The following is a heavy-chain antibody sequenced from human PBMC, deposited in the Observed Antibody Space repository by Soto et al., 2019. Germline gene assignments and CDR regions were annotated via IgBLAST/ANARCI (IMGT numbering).Heavy chain of an antibody. CDR3: ASRDLAYGYNHRSKESFDY. CDR1: GGSISSGGYS. J-gene: IGHJ4*02. V-gene: IGHV4-30-2*01. D-gene: IGHD3-10*01. CDR2: LYHSGST. Sequence: QLQLQESGSGLVKPSQTLSLTCAVSGGSISSGGYSWSWIRQPPGKGLEWIGYLYHSGSTYYNPSLKSRVTTSGDTSKNQCSLRLSSVTAADTAVYYCASRDLAYGYNHRSKESFDYWGQGTLVTVSS.